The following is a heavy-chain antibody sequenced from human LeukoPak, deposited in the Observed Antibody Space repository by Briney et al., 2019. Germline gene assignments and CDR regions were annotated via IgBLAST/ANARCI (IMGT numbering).Heavy chain of an antibody. D-gene: IGHD2-8*01. Sequence: QPGGSLTLSCTASVLTFSIFGFDGVRQAPGRGLELVSGISCSGGTTYYADSVKGRFTISRGNSKNTLYLQMNSLRAEDTAVYYCANGNRCTSPNCLGYYYFYMDVWGKGTTVTVSS. CDR3: ANGNRCTSPNCLGYYYFYMDV. V-gene: IGHV3-23*01. CDR2: ISCSGGTT. J-gene: IGHJ6*03. CDR1: VLTFSIFG.